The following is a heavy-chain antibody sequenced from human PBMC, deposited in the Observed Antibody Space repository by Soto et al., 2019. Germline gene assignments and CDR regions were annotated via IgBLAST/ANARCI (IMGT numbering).Heavy chain of an antibody. D-gene: IGHD1-1*01. Sequence: GESLKISCKGSGYSFTSYWIGWVRQMPGKGLEWMGIIYPGDSDTRYSPSFQGQVTISAGKSISAAYLQWSSLKASDTAMYYCARPRVHYPYYYYGMDVWGQGTTVTVSS. CDR1: GYSFTSYW. CDR2: IYPGDSDT. CDR3: ARPRVHYPYYYYGMDV. V-gene: IGHV5-51*01. J-gene: IGHJ6*02.